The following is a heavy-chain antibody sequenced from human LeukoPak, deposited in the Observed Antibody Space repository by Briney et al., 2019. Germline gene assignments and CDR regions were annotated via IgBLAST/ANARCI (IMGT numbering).Heavy chain of an antibody. CDR1: GGSISSGGYY. Sequence: PSETLSLTCTVSGGSISSGGYYWSWIRQHPGKGLEWIGYIYYSGSTYYNPSLKSRVTISVDTSKNQFSLKLSSVTAADTAVYYCARCEVRYSYGYSQVENYYYYGMDVWGQGTTVTVSS. CDR2: IYYSGST. CDR3: ARCEVRYSYGYSQVENYYYYGMDV. D-gene: IGHD5-18*01. V-gene: IGHV4-31*03. J-gene: IGHJ6*02.